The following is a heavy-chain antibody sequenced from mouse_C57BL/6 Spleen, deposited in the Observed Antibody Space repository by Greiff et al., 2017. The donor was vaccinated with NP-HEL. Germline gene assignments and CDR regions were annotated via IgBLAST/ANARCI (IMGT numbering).Heavy chain of an antibody. Sequence: VQLQQSGAELVRPGASVTLSCKASGYTFTDYEMHWVKQTPVHGLEWIGAIDPETGGTAYNQKFKGKAILTADKSSSTAYMELRSLTSEDSAVYYCTRRLPSWVMDYWGQGTSVTVSS. J-gene: IGHJ4*01. CDR3: TRRLPSWVMDY. CDR1: GYTFTDYE. V-gene: IGHV1-15*01. CDR2: IDPETGGT. D-gene: IGHD1-2*01.